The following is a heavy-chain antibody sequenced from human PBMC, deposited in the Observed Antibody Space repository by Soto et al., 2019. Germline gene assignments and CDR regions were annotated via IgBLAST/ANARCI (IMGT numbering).Heavy chain of an antibody. D-gene: IGHD6-19*01. CDR2: FSGGGGTT. J-gene: IGHJ4*02. CDR1: GFNFDNYA. V-gene: IGHV3-23*01. CDR3: ARGGSVSGLYYFDY. Sequence: GGSLRLSCAASGFNFDNYAMIWVRQATGKGLEWISAFSGGGGTTYYVDSVKGRFTISRDNSKNTLFLQMDSLRAEDTALYYCARGGSVSGLYYFDYWGQEALVTVSS.